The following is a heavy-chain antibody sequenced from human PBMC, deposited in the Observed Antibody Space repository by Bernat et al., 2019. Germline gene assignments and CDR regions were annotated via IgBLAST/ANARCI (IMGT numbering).Heavy chain of an antibody. J-gene: IGHJ5*02. D-gene: IGHD6-19*01. CDR3: AREVLGSQWLLTGGWFDP. V-gene: IGHV3-48*02. CDR2: ISSSSSTI. Sequence: EVQLVESGGGLVQPGGSLRLSCAASGFTFSSYSMNWVRQAPGKGLEWVSYISSSSSTIYYADSVKGRFTISRDNAKNSLYLQMNSLRDEDTAVYYCAREVLGSQWLLTGGWFDPWGQGTLVTVSS. CDR1: GFTFSSYS.